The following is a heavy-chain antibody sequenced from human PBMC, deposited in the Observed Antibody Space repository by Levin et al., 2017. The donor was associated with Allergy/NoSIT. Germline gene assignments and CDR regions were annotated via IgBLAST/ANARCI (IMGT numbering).Heavy chain of an antibody. V-gene: IGHV4-59*08. Sequence: SQTLSLTCTVSGGSISSYYWSWIRQPPGKGLEWIGYIYYSGSTNYNPSLKSRVTISVDTSKNQFSLKLSSVTAADTAVYYCARLSPNHEYFQHWGQGTLVTVSS. CDR1: GGSISSYY. CDR2: IYYSGST. J-gene: IGHJ1*01. CDR3: ARLSPNHEYFQH.